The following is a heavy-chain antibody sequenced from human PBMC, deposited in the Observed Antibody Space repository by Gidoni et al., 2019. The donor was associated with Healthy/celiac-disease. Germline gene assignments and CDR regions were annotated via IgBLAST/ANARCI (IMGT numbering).Heavy chain of an antibody. CDR1: GFTFSSSA. D-gene: IGHD3-22*01. V-gene: IGHV3-23*01. CDR2: ISGSGGST. Sequence: EVQLLESGGGLVQPGGSLRLSCAASGFTFSSSAISWVRQAPGKGLEWVSAISGSGGSTYYADSVKGRFTISRDNSKNTLYLQMNSLRAEDTAVYYCAKDQSMITTYYFDYWGQGTLVTVSS. CDR3: AKDQSMITTYYFDY. J-gene: IGHJ4*02.